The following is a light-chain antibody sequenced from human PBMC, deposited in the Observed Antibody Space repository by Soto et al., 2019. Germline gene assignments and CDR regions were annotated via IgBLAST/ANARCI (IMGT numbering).Light chain of an antibody. V-gene: IGKV3-15*01. J-gene: IGKJ1*01. CDR1: QTVNSN. CDR3: QQYNKWPRT. CDR2: GAS. Sequence: EIVMTQSPATLSVSPGERATLSCRASQTVNSNLACYQQKPGQAPRLLIYGASTRATGIPARFSGSGSGTEFTLTVSSLQSEDLTVYYCQQYNKWPRTFGQGTKVDI.